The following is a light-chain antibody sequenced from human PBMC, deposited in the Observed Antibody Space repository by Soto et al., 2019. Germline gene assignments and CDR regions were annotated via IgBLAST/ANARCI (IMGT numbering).Light chain of an antibody. V-gene: IGLV1-44*01. CDR3: AAWDDSLNSPRML. Sequence: QSVLTQPPSVSATPGQRVTISCSGTYSNIGSNTVAWYQRLPGTAPTLLIYSNNERPSGVPDRFSGSKSGSSASLAISGLQSEDEADYYWAAWDDSLNSPRMLFGGGTKVTVL. J-gene: IGLJ2*01. CDR2: SNN. CDR1: YSNIGSNT.